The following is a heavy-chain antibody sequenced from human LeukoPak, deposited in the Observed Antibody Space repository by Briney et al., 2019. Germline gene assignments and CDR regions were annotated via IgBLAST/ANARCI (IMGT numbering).Heavy chain of an antibody. CDR2: IYHSGST. D-gene: IGHD3-3*01. CDR3: ARHAGSSLRFLEWFLNWFDP. Sequence: SETLSLTCAVSGYSISSGYYWGWIRQPPGKGLEWIGSIYHSGSTYYNPSLKSRVTISVDTSKHQFSLKLSSVTAAGTAVYYCARHAGSSLRFLEWFLNWFDPWGQGTLVTVSS. V-gene: IGHV4-38-2*01. J-gene: IGHJ5*02. CDR1: GYSISSGYY.